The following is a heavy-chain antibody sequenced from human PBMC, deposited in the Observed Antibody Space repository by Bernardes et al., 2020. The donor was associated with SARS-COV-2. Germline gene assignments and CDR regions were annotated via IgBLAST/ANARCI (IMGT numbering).Heavy chain of an antibody. D-gene: IGHD6-25*01. CDR2: IIPILGIA. CDR3: ANGQRPLY. CDR1: GGTFSSYT. Sequence: SVKVSCKASGGTFSSYTISWVRQAPGQGLEWMGRIIPILGIANYAQKFQGRVTITADKATSTVYMELSSLRSEDTAVYYCANGQRPLYWGQGSLVTVSS. V-gene: IGHV1-69*02. J-gene: IGHJ4*02.